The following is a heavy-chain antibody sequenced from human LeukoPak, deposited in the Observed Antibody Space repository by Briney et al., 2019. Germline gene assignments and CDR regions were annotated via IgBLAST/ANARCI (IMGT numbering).Heavy chain of an antibody. CDR2: INAGNGNT. V-gene: IGHV1-3*01. J-gene: IGHJ5*02. CDR1: GYTFTSYA. Sequence: ASVKVSCKASGYTFTSYAMHWVRQAPGQRLEWMGWINAGNGNTKYSQKFQGRVTITRDTSASTAYMELSSLRSEDTAVYYCARDQRCGDCYSSWFDPWGQGTLVTVSS. CDR3: ARDQRCGDCYSSWFDP. D-gene: IGHD2-21*02.